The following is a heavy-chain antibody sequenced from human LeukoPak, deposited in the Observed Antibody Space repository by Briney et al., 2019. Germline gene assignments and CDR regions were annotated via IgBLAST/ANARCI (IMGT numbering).Heavy chain of an antibody. J-gene: IGHJ4*02. CDR1: GFTFRSYS. D-gene: IGHD6-13*01. V-gene: IGHV3-48*01. Sequence: PGGSLRLSSAASGFTFRSYSMNSVRQAPGKGLERVSYISSSISTIYYADSVKGRFTISRTNAKNSLYLHMNSLRAEDTPVYYCARVAHGAAGWGANFDYWGQGTLVTVSS. CDR2: ISSSISTI. CDR3: ARVAHGAAGWGANFDY.